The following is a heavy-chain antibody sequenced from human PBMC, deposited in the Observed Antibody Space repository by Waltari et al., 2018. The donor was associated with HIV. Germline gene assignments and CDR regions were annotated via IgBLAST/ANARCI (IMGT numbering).Heavy chain of an antibody. CDR2: IWYDGTNK. D-gene: IGHD2-15*01. J-gene: IGHJ6*02. CDR1: GFTFSVSG. Sequence: QVQLVESGGGVVQPGSSLSLSCAASGFTFSVSGMHWVRQAPGKGLEWVAVIWYDGTNKYYADSVKGRFTISRDNSKNTLYLQMNSLRAEDTAVYYCARDRSEGGGYYYYGLDVWGQGTTVTVSS. CDR3: ARDRSEGGGYYYYGLDV. V-gene: IGHV3-33*01.